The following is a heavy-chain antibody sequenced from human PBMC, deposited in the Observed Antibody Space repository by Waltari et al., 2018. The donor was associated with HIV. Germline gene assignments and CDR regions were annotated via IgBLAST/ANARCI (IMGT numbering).Heavy chain of an antibody. V-gene: IGHV3-74*01. J-gene: IGHJ4*02. D-gene: IGHD1-7*01. CDR2: INSDGRVT. Sequence: GFTFSSNWMHWVRQAPGKGLVWVSRINSDGRVTNYADSVKGRFTLSRDNSKITLMLQRPPRTTHVPSATLCRCLIDCSHINAEYWSQGTLVTVSS. CDR1: GFTFSSNW. CDR3: RCLIDCSHINAEY.